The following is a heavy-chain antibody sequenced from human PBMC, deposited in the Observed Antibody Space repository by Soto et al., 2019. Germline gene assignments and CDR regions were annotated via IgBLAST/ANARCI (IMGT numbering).Heavy chain of an antibody. J-gene: IGHJ6*02. CDR1: GGSISTYY. V-gene: IGHV4-4*07. D-gene: IGHD6-13*01. CDR3: ARGAAAGVDYGMDV. Sequence: LSLTCSVSGGSISTYYWSWIRQPAGKGLEWIGRIYRSGGTNFNPSLMSRVSMSVDTSKNQFSLKLSSVVAADTAVYYCARGAAAGVDYGMDVWGQGTTVTVSS. CDR2: IYRSGGT.